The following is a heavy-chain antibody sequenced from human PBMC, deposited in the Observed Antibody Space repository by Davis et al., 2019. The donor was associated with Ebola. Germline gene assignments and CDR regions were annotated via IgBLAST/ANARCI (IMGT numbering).Heavy chain of an antibody. CDR3: ARLGDVRYYDFWSGPYYFDY. Sequence: SETLSLTCTVSGGPISSYYWSWIRQPPGKGLEWIGYIYYSGSTNYNPSLKSRVTISVDTSKNQFSLKLSSVTAADTAVYYCARLGDVRYYDFWSGPYYFDYWGQGTLVTVSS. J-gene: IGHJ4*02. D-gene: IGHD3-3*01. V-gene: IGHV4-59*01. CDR2: IYYSGST. CDR1: GGPISSYY.